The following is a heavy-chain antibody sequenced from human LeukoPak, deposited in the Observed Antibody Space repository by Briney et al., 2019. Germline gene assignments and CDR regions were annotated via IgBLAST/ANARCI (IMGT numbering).Heavy chain of an antibody. CDR3: ARGDHYGSSFDY. V-gene: IGHV3-21*01. J-gene: IGHJ4*02. Sequence: GRSLRLSCAASVFTFFSHSMNWVRQAPGKGLEKVSSISSSSSYIYYADSVKGRFTISRDNAKNSLYLQMTCLRAEDTAVYYCARGDHYGSSFDYWGQGTLVTVSS. CDR1: VFTFFSHS. D-gene: IGHD4-17*01. CDR2: ISSSSSYI.